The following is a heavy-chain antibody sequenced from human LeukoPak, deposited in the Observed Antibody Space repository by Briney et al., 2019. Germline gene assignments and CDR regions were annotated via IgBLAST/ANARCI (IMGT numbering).Heavy chain of an antibody. CDR2: ITSSSTSI. CDR1: GFTFSTYS. V-gene: IGHV3-21*01. D-gene: IGHD3-9*01. CDR3: AIDNH. Sequence: GGSLRLSCAASGFTFSTYSMNWVRQAPGKGLEWVSSITSSSTSIYYADSVKGRFTISRDNSKNTLYLQMNSLRAEDTAVYYCAIDNHWGQGTLVTVSS. J-gene: IGHJ4*02.